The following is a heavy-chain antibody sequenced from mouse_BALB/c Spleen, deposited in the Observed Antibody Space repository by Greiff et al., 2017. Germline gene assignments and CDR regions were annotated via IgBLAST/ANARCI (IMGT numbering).Heavy chain of an antibody. Sequence: EVKLVESGGGLVKPGGSLKLSCAASGFTFSDYYMYWVRQTPEKRLEWVATISDGGSYTYYPDSVKGRFTISRDNAKNNLYLQMSSLKSEDTAMYYCERALVGAMEYWGQGTSVT. CDR1: GFTFSDYY. CDR2: ISDGGSYT. J-gene: IGHJ4*01. CDR3: ERALVGAMEY. D-gene: IGHD2-10*02. V-gene: IGHV5-4*02.